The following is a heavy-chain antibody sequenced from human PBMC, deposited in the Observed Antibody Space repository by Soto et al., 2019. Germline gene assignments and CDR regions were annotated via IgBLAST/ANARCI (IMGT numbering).Heavy chain of an antibody. V-gene: IGHV4-31*03. D-gene: IGHD1-26*01. J-gene: IGHJ6*02. Sequence: SETLSLTCTVSGASISSGGYYWSWIRQHPGKGLQWIGYIYYSGSTYYNPSLKSRITISVDTSKNQFSLKLSSVTAADTAVYYCARVISGGYGPGYYYYGMDVWGQGTTVTVSS. CDR3: ARVISGGYGPGYYYYGMDV. CDR2: IYYSGST. CDR1: GASISSGGYY.